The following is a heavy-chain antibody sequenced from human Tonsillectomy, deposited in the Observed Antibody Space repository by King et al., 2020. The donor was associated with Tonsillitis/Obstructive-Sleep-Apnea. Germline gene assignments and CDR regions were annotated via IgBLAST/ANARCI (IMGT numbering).Heavy chain of an antibody. J-gene: IGHJ5*02. V-gene: IGHV4-34*01. CDR3: ARGPYCTTTTCSGGWFDP. CDR2: INHSGST. D-gene: IGHD2-2*01. CDR1: GGSFSGYY. Sequence: VQLQQWGAGLLKPSETLSLTCAVYGGSFSGYYWSWIRQSPGKGLEWIGEINHSGSTNYNPSLKSRVTISIDTSKNQFSLKLSCVTAADTAVYYCARGPYCTTTTCSGGWFDPWGQGTLVTVSS.